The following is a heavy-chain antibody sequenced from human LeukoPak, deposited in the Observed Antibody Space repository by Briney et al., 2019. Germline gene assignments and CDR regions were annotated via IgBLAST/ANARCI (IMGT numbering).Heavy chain of an antibody. D-gene: IGHD3-10*01. CDR1: GGSISSYF. Sequence: SETPSLTCTVSGGSISSYFWTWIRQPPGKGLEWIGYIYYSGSTNYNPSLKSRVTISVDTSNNQFSLKLSSVTAADTAVYYCARDQRQYGSGSPGFDYWGQGTLVTVSS. J-gene: IGHJ4*02. CDR2: IYYSGST. V-gene: IGHV4-59*01. CDR3: ARDQRQYGSGSPGFDY.